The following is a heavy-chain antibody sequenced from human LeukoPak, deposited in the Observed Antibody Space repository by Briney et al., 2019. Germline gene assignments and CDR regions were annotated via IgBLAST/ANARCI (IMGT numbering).Heavy chain of an antibody. CDR3: AKPLTGVSSDYFDY. CDR1: GFTFSSYG. CDR2: IWYDGSNK. Sequence: GGSLRLSCAASGFTFSSYGMHWVRQAPGKGLEWVAVIWYDGSNKYYADSVKGRFTTSRDNSKNTLYLQMNSLRAEDTAVYYCAKPLTGVSSDYFDYWGQGTLVTVSS. D-gene: IGHD7-27*01. V-gene: IGHV3-33*08. J-gene: IGHJ4*02.